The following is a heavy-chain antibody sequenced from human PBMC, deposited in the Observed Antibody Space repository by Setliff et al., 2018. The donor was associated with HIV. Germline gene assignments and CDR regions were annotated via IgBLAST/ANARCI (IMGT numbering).Heavy chain of an antibody. CDR3: ARVVRGVIQSAKTFDY. CDR2: INVNNGNT. CDR1: GGTFRSHE. Sequence: GASVKVSCKASGGTFRSHEISWVRRAPGQGLEWMGWINVNNGNTNYAQKFQGRVTMTTDTSTTTVYMELRSLRSDDTAVYYCARVVRGVIQSAKTFDYWGQGTLVTVSS. J-gene: IGHJ4*02. D-gene: IGHD2-21*01. V-gene: IGHV1-18*04.